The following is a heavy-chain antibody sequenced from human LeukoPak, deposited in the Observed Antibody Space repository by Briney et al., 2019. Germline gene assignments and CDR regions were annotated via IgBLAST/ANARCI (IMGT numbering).Heavy chain of an antibody. Sequence: ASVKVSCKASGYTFTSYHMHWVRQAPGQGLEWMGGIIPIFGTANYAQKFQGRVTITADESTSTAYMELSSLRSEDTAVYYCAIVFPINGMDVWGQGTTVTVSS. CDR1: GYTFTSYH. J-gene: IGHJ6*02. CDR2: IIPIFGTA. CDR3: AIVFPINGMDV. D-gene: IGHD3-10*01. V-gene: IGHV1-69*13.